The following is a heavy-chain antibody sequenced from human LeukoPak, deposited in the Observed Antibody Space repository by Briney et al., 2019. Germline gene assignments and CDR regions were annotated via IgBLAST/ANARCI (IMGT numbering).Heavy chain of an antibody. Sequence: GRSLRLSCVASGFTFDDYAMHWFRQPPGKGLEWVSGISWNSGRMDYADSVKGRFTISRDNAKNSLYLQMNSLRTEDMAFYYCAKDMGYSSSSIFDYWGQGTLVTVSS. D-gene: IGHD6-6*01. CDR2: ISWNSGRM. J-gene: IGHJ4*02. CDR1: GFTFDDYA. CDR3: AKDMGYSSSSIFDY. V-gene: IGHV3-9*03.